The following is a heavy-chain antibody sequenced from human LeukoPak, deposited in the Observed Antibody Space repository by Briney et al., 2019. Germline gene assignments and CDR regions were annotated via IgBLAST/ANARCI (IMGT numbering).Heavy chain of an antibody. CDR1: EFIFSRYA. CDR3: ARDRRDGNNLAFHFDY. J-gene: IGHJ4*02. V-gene: IGHV3-30*04. Sequence: GGSLRLSCAASEFIFSRYAMHWVRQAPGKGLEWVAILSYDDTNEYYADSVAGRFTISRDNSKNTLYLQMNSLRPDDTAVYYCARDRRDGNNLAFHFDYWGQGSLVTVSS. CDR2: LSYDDTNE. D-gene: IGHD5-24*01.